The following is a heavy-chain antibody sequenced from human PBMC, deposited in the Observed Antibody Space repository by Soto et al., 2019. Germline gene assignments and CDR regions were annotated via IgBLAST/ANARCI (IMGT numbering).Heavy chain of an antibody. J-gene: IGHJ3*02. V-gene: IGHV3-23*01. CDR1: GFTFSSYA. CDR2: ISGSGGST. Sequence: EVQLLESGGGLVQPGGSLRLSCAASGFTFSSYAMSWVRQAPGKGLEWVSAISGSGGSTYYADSVKGRFTISRDNSKNTLSLQMTSLRAEDTAVSYCAKIPHSSSWYLAAFDIWGQGTMVTVSS. CDR3: AKIPHSSSWYLAAFDI. D-gene: IGHD6-13*01.